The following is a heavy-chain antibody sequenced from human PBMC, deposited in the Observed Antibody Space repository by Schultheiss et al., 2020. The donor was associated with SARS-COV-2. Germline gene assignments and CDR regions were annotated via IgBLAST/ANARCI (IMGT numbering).Heavy chain of an antibody. CDR2: IKQDGSEK. CDR3: AGVPDYYSIYWYFDL. Sequence: GGSLRLSCAASGFTFSNAWMSWVRQAPGKGLEWVANIKQDGSEKYYVDSVKGRFTISRDNAKNSLYLQMNSLRAEDTAVYYCAGVPDYYSIYWYFDLWGRGTLVTVSS. CDR1: GFTFSNAW. J-gene: IGHJ2*01. V-gene: IGHV3-7*04. D-gene: IGHD2-21*02.